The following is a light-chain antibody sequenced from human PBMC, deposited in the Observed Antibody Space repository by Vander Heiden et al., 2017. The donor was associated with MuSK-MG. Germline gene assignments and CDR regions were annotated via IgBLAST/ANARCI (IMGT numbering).Light chain of an antibody. Sequence: QSALAQPASVSGSPGQSFTISCTGTSSNVGDYNYVSWHQQPPGSAPHLIIYDVTKRPSGVPGRFSASKSGSTASLTISGLQAEDEADYFCCSFVDTYTVVFGGGTKLTVL. CDR2: DVT. J-gene: IGLJ2*01. V-gene: IGLV2-11*01. CDR1: SSNVGDYNY. CDR3: CSFVDTYTVV.